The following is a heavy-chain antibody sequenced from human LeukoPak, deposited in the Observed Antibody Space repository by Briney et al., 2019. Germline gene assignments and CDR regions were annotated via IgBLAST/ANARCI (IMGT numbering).Heavy chain of an antibody. Sequence: SETLSLTCAVSVYSISSGYDWGWIRQPPGKGLEWIGSIYHSGSTYYNPSLKSRLTISVHTSKNHFSLKLSSVTAADTAVCYCARNPHPYGDYVDYWGQGTLVSVSS. CDR2: IYHSGST. J-gene: IGHJ4*02. D-gene: IGHD4-17*01. CDR1: VYSISSGYD. CDR3: ARNPHPYGDYVDY. V-gene: IGHV4-38-2*01.